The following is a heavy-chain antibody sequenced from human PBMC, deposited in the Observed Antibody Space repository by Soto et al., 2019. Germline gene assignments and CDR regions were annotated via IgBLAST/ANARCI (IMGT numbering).Heavy chain of an antibody. CDR2: ISGSGGST. CDR1: GFTFSSYA. Sequence: GGSLRLSCAASGFTFSSYAMSWVRQAPGKGLEWVSAISGSGGSTYYADSVKGRFTISRDNSKNTLYLQMNSLRAEDTAVYYCAKEGKSETKYYDFWSEYPNWFDPWGQGTLVTVSS. J-gene: IGHJ5*02. D-gene: IGHD3-3*01. V-gene: IGHV3-23*01. CDR3: AKEGKSETKYYDFWSEYPNWFDP.